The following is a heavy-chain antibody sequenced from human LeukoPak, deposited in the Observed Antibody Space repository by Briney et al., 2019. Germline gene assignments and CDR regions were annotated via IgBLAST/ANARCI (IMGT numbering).Heavy chain of an antibody. Sequence: GGSLRLSCAASGFTFNSYWMTWVRQAPGKGLEWVADIKQDGSDKYYAGSVKGRFTISSDNDKNSLYLQMNSLRAEDTAVYFCARYNSAWKTDDYWGQGTLVTVSS. V-gene: IGHV3-7*03. J-gene: IGHJ4*02. CDR1: GFTFNSYW. D-gene: IGHD6-19*01. CDR3: ARYNSAWKTDDY. CDR2: IKQDGSDK.